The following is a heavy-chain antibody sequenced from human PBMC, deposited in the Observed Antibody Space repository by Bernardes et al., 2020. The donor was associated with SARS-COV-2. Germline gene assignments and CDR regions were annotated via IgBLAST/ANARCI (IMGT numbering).Heavy chain of an antibody. Sequence: GGSLRLSCAASGFTFSDYYMSWIRQAPGKGLEWVSYISSSSSYTNYADSVKGRFTISRDNAKNSLYLQMNSLRAEDTAVYYCARDGRSPYCSSTSCYSPHDYWGQGTLVTVSS. CDR3: ARDGRSPYCSSTSCYSPHDY. J-gene: IGHJ4*02. D-gene: IGHD2-2*01. CDR1: GFTFSDYY. CDR2: ISSSSSYT. V-gene: IGHV3-11*06.